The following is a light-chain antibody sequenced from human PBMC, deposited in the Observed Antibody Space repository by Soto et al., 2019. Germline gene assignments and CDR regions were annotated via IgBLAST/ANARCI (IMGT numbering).Light chain of an antibody. Sequence: EIVLTQSPATLSLSPVERATLSCRASRTVSDNFLSWYQLRPGQAPRILIYGASRRATGIPDRFSGSGSGTHLTLTISRLEPEDFAVYYCQQYGSSLYTFGKGPKVDIK. CDR1: RTVSDNF. J-gene: IGKJ2*01. CDR2: GAS. CDR3: QQYGSSLYT. V-gene: IGKV3-20*01.